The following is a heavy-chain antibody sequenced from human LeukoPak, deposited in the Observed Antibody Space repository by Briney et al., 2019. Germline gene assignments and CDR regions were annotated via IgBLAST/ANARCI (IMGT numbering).Heavy chain of an antibody. Sequence: GESLQISCKGSGYSFTTYWIGWVRQMPGKGLEWMGIIYPGDSDTRYSPSFQGQVTISADKSISTAYLQWSSLKASDTATYYCAIRYSGSYSDYWGQGTLVTVSS. CDR1: GYSFTTYW. D-gene: IGHD1-26*01. CDR2: IYPGDSDT. J-gene: IGHJ4*02. V-gene: IGHV5-51*01. CDR3: AIRYSGSYSDY.